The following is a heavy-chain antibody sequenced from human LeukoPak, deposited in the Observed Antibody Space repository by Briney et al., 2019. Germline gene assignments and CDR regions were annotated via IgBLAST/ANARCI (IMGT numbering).Heavy chain of an antibody. CDR1: GGTFSSYA. Sequence: SVKVSCKASGGTFSSYAISWVRQAPGQGLEWMRRIISILGIANYAQKFQGRVTITADKSTSTAYMELSSLRSEDTAVYYCASHRPYYYDSRQTHYFDYWGQGTLVTVSS. CDR2: IISILGIA. D-gene: IGHD3-22*01. V-gene: IGHV1-69*04. CDR3: ASHRPYYYDSRQTHYFDY. J-gene: IGHJ4*02.